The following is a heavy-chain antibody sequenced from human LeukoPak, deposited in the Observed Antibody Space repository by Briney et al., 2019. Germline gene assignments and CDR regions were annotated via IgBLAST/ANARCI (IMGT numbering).Heavy chain of an antibody. J-gene: IGHJ4*02. CDR3: AKDRGWSSSWYTFDY. CDR1: GFTFSSYA. Sequence: GGSLRLSCAVSGFTFSSYAMSWVRQAPGKGLEWASAISGSGDRTYYADSVKGRFTISRDNSKNTLCLQMNSLTAEDTAVYYCAKDRGWSSSWYTFDYWGQGTLVTVSS. D-gene: IGHD6-13*01. CDR2: ISGSGDRT. V-gene: IGHV3-23*01.